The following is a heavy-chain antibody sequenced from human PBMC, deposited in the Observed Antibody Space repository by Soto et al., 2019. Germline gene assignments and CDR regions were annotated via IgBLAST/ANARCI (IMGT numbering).Heavy chain of an antibody. CDR1: GFTFSSYS. D-gene: IGHD2-21*01. J-gene: IGHJ4*02. Sequence: GSLRLSCAASGFTFSSYSMNWVRQAPGKGLEWVSSISSSSSYIYYADSVKGRFTISRDNAKNSLYLQMNSLRAEDTAVYYCARDLVAYCGGDCYGPDYWGQGTLVTVSS. CDR3: ARDLVAYCGGDCYGPDY. CDR2: ISSSSSYI. V-gene: IGHV3-21*01.